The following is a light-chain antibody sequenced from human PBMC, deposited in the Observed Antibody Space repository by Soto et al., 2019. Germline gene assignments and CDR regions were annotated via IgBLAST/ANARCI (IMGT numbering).Light chain of an antibody. CDR1: QGIRDA. V-gene: IGKV1-17*01. CDR3: LQHNSYPQT. Sequence: DIQMTQSPSSLSASVGDRVTITCRASQGIRDALGWYQQKPGKAPKRLIYAASSLQSGVPSRFSDSGSGTEFTLTISSLQPADFATYYCLQHNSYPQTFGQGTKGEIK. J-gene: IGKJ1*01. CDR2: AAS.